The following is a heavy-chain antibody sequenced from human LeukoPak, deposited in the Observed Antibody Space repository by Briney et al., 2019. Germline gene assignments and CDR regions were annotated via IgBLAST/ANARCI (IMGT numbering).Heavy chain of an antibody. Sequence: KTGGSLRLSCAASGFNFIDYSMNWVRQAPGKGLEWISYIGISSGNTKYADSVKGRFTISRDKARNSLYLQMNSLRVEDTAVYYCARPQSGLGWFDPWGQGILVTVSS. J-gene: IGHJ5*02. CDR1: GFNFIDYS. V-gene: IGHV3-48*01. CDR2: IGISSGNT. CDR3: ARPQSGLGWFDP.